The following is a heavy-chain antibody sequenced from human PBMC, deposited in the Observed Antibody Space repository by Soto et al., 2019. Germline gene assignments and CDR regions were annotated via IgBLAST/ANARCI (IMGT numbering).Heavy chain of an antibody. D-gene: IGHD4-17*01. V-gene: IGHV1-58*01. CDR2: IVVGSGNT. CDR1: GFTFTSSA. J-gene: IGHJ4*02. CDR3: AADLGTTVTMLDY. Sequence: SVKVSCKASGFTFTSSAVQWVRQARGQRLEWVGWIVVGSGNTNYAQKFQERVTITRDMSTSTAYMELSSLRSEDTAVYYCAADLGTTVTMLDYWGQGTLVTVSS.